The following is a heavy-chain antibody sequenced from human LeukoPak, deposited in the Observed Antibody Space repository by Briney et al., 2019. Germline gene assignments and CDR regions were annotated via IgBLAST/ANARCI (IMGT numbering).Heavy chain of an antibody. V-gene: IGHV4-30-2*01. D-gene: IGHD1-26*01. CDR2: IYHSGST. J-gene: IGHJ4*02. Sequence: PSQTLSLTCTVSGGFISSGGYYWSWIRQPPGKGLEWIGYIYHSGSTYYNPSLKSRVTISVDRSKNQFSLKLSSVTAADTAVYYCARDFGSYLGQFDYWGQGTLVTVSS. CDR3: ARDFGSYLGQFDY. CDR1: GGFISSGGYY.